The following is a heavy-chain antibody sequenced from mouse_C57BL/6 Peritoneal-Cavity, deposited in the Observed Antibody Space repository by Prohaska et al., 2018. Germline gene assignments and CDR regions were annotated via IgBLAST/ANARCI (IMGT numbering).Heavy chain of an antibody. D-gene: IGHD2-5*01. CDR1: GIDFSRYW. V-gene: IGHV4-1*01. J-gene: IGHJ3*01. CDR2: INPDSSTX. CDR3: ATYYRNYWFAY. Sequence: VKLLQSGGGLVQPGGSLKLSCAASGIDFSRYWMSWVRRAPGKGLEWNVEINPDSSTXNYAPSLMHKFIISRDNANITLYLLMSKVRSEYTALYSCATYYRNYWFAYWGQGTLLTVSA.